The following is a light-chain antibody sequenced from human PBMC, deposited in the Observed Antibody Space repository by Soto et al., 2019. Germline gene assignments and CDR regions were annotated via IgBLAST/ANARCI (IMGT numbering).Light chain of an antibody. CDR3: QQYVSPPKT. CDR1: QSVSSSY. Sequence: EIVLTQSPGTLSLSPGERATLSCRASQSVSSSYLAWYQQKPGQAPRLLIYDASSRASGIPDRFSGSGSGTDFTLTISRLEPEDFAVYYCQQYVSPPKTFGQGTKVEI. V-gene: IGKV3-20*01. J-gene: IGKJ1*01. CDR2: DAS.